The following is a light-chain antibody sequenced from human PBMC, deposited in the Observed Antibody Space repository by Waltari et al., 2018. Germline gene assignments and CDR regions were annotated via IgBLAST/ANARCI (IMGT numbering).Light chain of an antibody. J-gene: IGKJ3*01. CDR2: GAY. Sequence: VVTHSPDTLSVSPGERGTLSCRASQSVGIYLAWSQQQPGQAPRLIIHGAYTSATGTPARFSCSGSGTEFTLTLSSLQSEALGVYYCQHYHQWPPITFGPGTKVEVK. CDR3: QHYHQWPPIT. V-gene: IGKV3-15*01. CDR1: QSVGIY.